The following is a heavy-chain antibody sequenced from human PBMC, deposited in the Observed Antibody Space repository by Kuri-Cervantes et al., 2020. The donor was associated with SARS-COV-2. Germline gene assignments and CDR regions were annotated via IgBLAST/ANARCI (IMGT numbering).Heavy chain of an antibody. CDR1: GFTFSSYW. V-gene: IGHV3-30*03. CDR3: ARDPGGDLLLQYYYGMDV. D-gene: IGHD2-15*01. J-gene: IGHJ6*02. CDR2: TSYDGTIR. Sequence: GESLKISCAASGFTFSSYWMSWVRQAPGKGLEWVAVTSYDGTIRYYADSVKGRFTISRDNSRNTVDLQMNSLRGDDTAVYYCARDPGGDLLLQYYYGMDVWGQGTTVTVSS.